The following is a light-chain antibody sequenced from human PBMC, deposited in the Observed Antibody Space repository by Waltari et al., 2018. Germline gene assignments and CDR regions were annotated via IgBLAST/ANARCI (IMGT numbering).Light chain of an antibody. J-gene: IGKJ1*01. V-gene: IGKV1-39*01. CDR1: HNIFNY. Sequence: DIQMTQSPSSLSASVGDRVTITCRASHNIFNYLYWYHQKPGKAPKPLISSASILQSGVPSRFGGSGFGTDFALTITGLQPEDFGTYYCQQTASAPITFGRGTKVDIK. CDR3: QQTASAPIT. CDR2: SAS.